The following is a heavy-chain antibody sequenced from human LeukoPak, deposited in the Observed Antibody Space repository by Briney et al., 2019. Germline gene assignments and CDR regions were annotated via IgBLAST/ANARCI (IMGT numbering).Heavy chain of an antibody. V-gene: IGHV4-39*01. J-gene: IGHJ4*02. CDR2: IYYSGST. D-gene: IGHD2-2*01. Sequence: SETLSLTCTVSGGSISSSSYYWGWIRQPPGKGLEWIGSIYYSGSTYYNPSLKSRVTISVDTSKNQFSLKLSSVTAADTAVYYCARGPPPDIVVVPAAVYFDYWGQGTLVTVSS. CDR3: ARGPPPDIVVVPAAVYFDY. CDR1: GGSISSSSYY.